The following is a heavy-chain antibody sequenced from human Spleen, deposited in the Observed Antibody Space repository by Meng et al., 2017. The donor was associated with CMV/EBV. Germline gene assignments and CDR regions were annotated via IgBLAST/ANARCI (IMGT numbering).Heavy chain of an antibody. CDR1: GYTFTGYY. CDR2: INPDTGYT. Sequence: ASVKVSCKASGYTFTGYYIHWVRQAPGQGLEWMAWINPDTGYTNYVKKFQGRVTLTRDTSISTAYLELSNLRSDDTAVYYCVAPFYIYASSRHGDSWGQGTLVTVSS. J-gene: IGHJ4*02. D-gene: IGHD2/OR15-2a*01. CDR3: VAPFYIYASSRHGDS. V-gene: IGHV1-2*02.